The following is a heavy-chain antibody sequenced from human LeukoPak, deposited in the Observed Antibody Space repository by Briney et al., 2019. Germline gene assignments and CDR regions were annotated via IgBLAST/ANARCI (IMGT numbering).Heavy chain of an antibody. V-gene: IGHV3-23*01. CDR2: ISGSGTST. J-gene: IGHJ4*02. CDR1: GFTFNNFP. CDR3: AKDGVDYDFWSGYFHVDY. Sequence: GGSLRLSCAASGFTFNNFPMACVRDAPGKGREWVSAISGSGTSTYYADSVKGRFTISRDNSKNTLYVQMNSLRAEDTAVYYCAKDGVDYDFWSGYFHVDYWGQGILVTVSS. D-gene: IGHD3-3*01.